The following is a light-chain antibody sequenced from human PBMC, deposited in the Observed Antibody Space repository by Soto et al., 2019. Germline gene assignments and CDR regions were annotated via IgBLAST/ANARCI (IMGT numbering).Light chain of an antibody. V-gene: IGLV2-8*01. CDR2: EVS. J-gene: IGLJ1*01. Sequence: QSALTQPPSASGSPGQSVTISCTGTSSDVAAYNYVSWYQQHPGKAPKLLIYEVSKRPSGVPDRFSGSKSGNTASLTVSGLQAEDEDGYYCSSYTGNNNPYVFGTGTKLTVL. CDR1: SSDVAAYNY. CDR3: SSYTGNNNPYV.